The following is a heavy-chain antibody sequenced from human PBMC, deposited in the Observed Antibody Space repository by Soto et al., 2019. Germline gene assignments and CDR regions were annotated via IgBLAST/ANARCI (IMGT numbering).Heavy chain of an antibody. CDR3: ARRATVTSDY. D-gene: IGHD4-17*01. Sequence: ETLSLSCHVSGGSLTSNSYYWGWIRQPPGKGLEWIGSFYYSQSTYFNPSLKSRVTISVETSKNQYSLKLSAVTAADTAVYYCARRATVTSDYWGQGILVTV. V-gene: IGHV4-39*01. CDR2: FYYSQST. CDR1: GGSLTSNSYY. J-gene: IGHJ4*02.